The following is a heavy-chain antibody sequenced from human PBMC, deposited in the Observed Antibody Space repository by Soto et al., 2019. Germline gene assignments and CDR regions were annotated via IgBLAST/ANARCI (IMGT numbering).Heavy chain of an antibody. Sequence: QSGGSLRLSCAASGFSVSSDYMSWVRLAPGKGLEWVSLIYSGCDTYYADSVKGRFTISRDISSNTIYLHMTSLRADDTAIYYCTRAGSDPGNFYISNYYAMDVWGRGTTVTVSS. V-gene: IGHV3-53*01. J-gene: IGHJ6*02. D-gene: IGHD3-10*01. CDR1: GFSVSSDY. CDR3: TRAGSDPGNFYISNYYAMDV. CDR2: IYSGCDT.